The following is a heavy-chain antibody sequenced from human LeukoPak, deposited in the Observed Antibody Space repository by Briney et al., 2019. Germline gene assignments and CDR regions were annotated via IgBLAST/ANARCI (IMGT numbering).Heavy chain of an antibody. Sequence: GESLKISCKGSGYSFTSYWIGWVRQMPGKGLEWMGIIYPGDSDTRYSPSFQGQVTISADKPISTAYLQWSSLKASDTAMYYCARHRKYNWNYVSYYMDVWGKGTTVTVSS. CDR2: IYPGDSDT. CDR3: ARHRKYNWNYVSYYMDV. CDR1: GYSFTSYW. V-gene: IGHV5-51*01. J-gene: IGHJ6*03. D-gene: IGHD1-7*01.